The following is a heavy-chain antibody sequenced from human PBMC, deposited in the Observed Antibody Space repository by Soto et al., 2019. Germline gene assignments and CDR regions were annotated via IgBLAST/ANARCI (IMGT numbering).Heavy chain of an antibody. Sequence: GGSLRLSCAASGFTFSSYAVSWVRQAPGKGLEWVSVISGSGGSTWYADSVKGRFTISRDNSKNTLYLQMNSLRAEDTAVYYCAKTLNGYNFYFDYWGHGTLVTVSS. CDR2: ISGSGGST. V-gene: IGHV3-23*01. J-gene: IGHJ4*01. CDR3: AKTLNGYNFYFDY. D-gene: IGHD5-12*01. CDR1: GFTFSSYA.